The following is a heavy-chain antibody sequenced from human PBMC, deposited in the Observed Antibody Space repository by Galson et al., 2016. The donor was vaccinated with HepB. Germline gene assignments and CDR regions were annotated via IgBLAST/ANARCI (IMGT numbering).Heavy chain of an antibody. V-gene: IGHV3-23*01. CDR1: GFTSRDFA. CDR3: AKSLGVRGDYFDY. Sequence: SLRLSCAASGFTSRDFAMTWVRQTPGKGLEWVSAISYNSGDETYFADSVRGRFTISRDNSKNTLYLQMDSLRTEDTAVYYCAKSLGVRGDYFDYWGQGTLVTVPS. J-gene: IGHJ4*02. D-gene: IGHD7-27*01. CDR2: ISYNSGDET.